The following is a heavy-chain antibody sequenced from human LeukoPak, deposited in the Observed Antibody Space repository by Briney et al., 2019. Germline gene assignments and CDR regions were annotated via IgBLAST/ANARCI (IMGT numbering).Heavy chain of an antibody. J-gene: IGHJ4*02. CDR1: GGSISSSNW. V-gene: IGHV4-4*02. D-gene: IGHD3-10*01. CDR3: ASRTRGDY. Sequence: SETLSLICAVSGGSISSSNWWSWVRQPPGKGLEWIGEINHSGSTNYNPSLKSRVTISVDTSKNQFSLKLSSVTAADTAVYYCASRTRGDYWGQGTLVTVSS. CDR2: INHSGST.